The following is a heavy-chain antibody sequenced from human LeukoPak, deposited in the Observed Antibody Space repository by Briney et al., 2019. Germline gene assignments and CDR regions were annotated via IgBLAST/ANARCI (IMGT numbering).Heavy chain of an antibody. D-gene: IGHD3-10*01. V-gene: IGHV3-30-3*01. J-gene: IGHJ6*02. Sequence: SGGSLRLSCAASGFTFSSYAMHWVRQAPGKGLEWVAVISYDGSNKYYADSVKGRFTISRDNSKNTLYLQMNSLRAEDTAVYYCARDRGEFGFGELLTHYYYYGMDVWGQGTTVTVSS. CDR1: GFTFSSYA. CDR3: ARDRGEFGFGELLTHYYYYGMDV. CDR2: ISYDGSNK.